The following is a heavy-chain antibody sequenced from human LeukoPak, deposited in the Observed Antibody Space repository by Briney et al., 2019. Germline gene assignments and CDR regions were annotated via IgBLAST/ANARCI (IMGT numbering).Heavy chain of an antibody. CDR3: ARVGGMDICSGGSCHSQAHPPLRPGFDY. J-gene: IGHJ4*02. D-gene: IGHD2-15*01. Sequence: SETLSLTCAVYGGSFSGYYWSWIRQPPGKGLEWIGEINHSGSTNYNPSLKSRVTISVDTSKNLFSPKLSSVTAADTAVYYCARVGGMDICSGGSCHSQAHPPLRPGFDYWGQGTLVTVSS. CDR2: INHSGST. CDR1: GGSFSGYY. V-gene: IGHV4-34*01.